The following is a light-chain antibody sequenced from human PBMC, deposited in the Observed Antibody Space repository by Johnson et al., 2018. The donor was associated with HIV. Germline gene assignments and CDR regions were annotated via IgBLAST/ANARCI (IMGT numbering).Light chain of an antibody. CDR2: ENN. J-gene: IGLJ1*01. CDR3: GTWDSSLNSYV. Sequence: QSVLKQPPSVSAAPGQKVTISCSGSSSKIGNNYVSWYQQLPGTAPKLLIYENNRRPSGTPDRFSGSKSGTSATLGITGLQTGDEADYYCGTWDSSLNSYVFGTGTKVTVL. CDR1: SSKIGNNY. V-gene: IGLV1-51*02.